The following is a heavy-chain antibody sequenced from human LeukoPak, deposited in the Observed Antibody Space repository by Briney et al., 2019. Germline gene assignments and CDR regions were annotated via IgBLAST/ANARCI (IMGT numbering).Heavy chain of an antibody. V-gene: IGHV1-46*01. J-gene: IGHJ3*02. CDR3: AADPYGHDAFDI. CDR2: INPSGGST. D-gene: IGHD4-17*01. CDR1: GYTFTSYA. Sequence: ASVKVSCKASGYTFTSYAMNWVRQAPGQGLEWMGIINPSGGSTSYAQKFQGRVTMTRDMSTSTAYMELSSLRSEDTAVYYCAADPYGHDAFDIWGQGTTVTISS.